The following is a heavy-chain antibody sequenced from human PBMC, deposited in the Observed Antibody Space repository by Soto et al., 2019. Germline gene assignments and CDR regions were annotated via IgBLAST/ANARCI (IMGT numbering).Heavy chain of an antibody. J-gene: IGHJ4*02. D-gene: IGHD1-26*01. Sequence: GASVKVSCKASGYTFTNYYMHLVRQPPGQGLEWMGIIIPSSGSTSYAQTFQGRVTMTRDTSTSTVYMELSSLRSEDTAVFFCARGKEFSDTTDFPPHYWGKGPLVTVS. V-gene: IGHV1-46*01. CDR2: IIPSSGST. CDR1: GYTFTNYY. CDR3: ARGKEFSDTTDFPPHY.